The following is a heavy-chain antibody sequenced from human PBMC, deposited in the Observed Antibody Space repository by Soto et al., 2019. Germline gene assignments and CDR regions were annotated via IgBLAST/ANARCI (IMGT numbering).Heavy chain of an antibody. J-gene: IGHJ6*02. Sequence: VQLLESGAEVKKPGSSVKVSCKASGGTFSSYAISWVRQAPGQGLEWMGGIIPIFGTANYAQKFQGRVTITADKSTSTAYMELSSLRSEDTAVYYCARDLPCSSTSCNYYYGMDVWGQGTTVTVSS. CDR2: IIPIFGTA. CDR1: GGTFSSYA. CDR3: ARDLPCSSTSCNYYYGMDV. D-gene: IGHD2-2*01. V-gene: IGHV1-69*06.